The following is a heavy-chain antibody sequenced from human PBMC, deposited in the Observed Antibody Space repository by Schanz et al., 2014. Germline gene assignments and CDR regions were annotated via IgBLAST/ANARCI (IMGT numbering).Heavy chain of an antibody. V-gene: IGHV3-30-3*01. CDR2: ISNDGSIK. Sequence: QVQLVESGGGVVQPGRSLRLSCAASGFTFSSYAMHWVRQAPGKGLEWVALISNDGSIKYYADSVEGRFTISRDNSRNTLYLQMNSLRTEDTAVYYCARDRGYCSGGSCLTVDYWGQGTLXTVSS. CDR1: GFTFSSYA. D-gene: IGHD2-15*01. CDR3: ARDRGYCSGGSCLTVDY. J-gene: IGHJ4*02.